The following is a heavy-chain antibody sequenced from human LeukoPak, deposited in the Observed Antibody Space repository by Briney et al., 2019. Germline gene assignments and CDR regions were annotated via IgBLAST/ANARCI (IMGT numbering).Heavy chain of an antibody. D-gene: IGHD7-27*01. CDR1: GGSISSYY. V-gene: IGHV4-4*07. CDR3: ARFHPNWGLDY. CDR2: IYTSGST. Sequence: SETLSLTCTVSGGSISSYYWSWIRQPAGKGLEWIGRIYTSGSTNYNPSLKSRISISTDTSKNQFSLKVTSVTAADTAVYYCARFHPNWGLDYWGQGILVTVSS. J-gene: IGHJ4*02.